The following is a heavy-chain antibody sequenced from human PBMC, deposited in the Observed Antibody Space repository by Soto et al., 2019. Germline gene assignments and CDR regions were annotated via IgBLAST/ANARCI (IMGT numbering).Heavy chain of an antibody. CDR2: IYNDGTT. J-gene: IGHJ6*02. CDR3: VRPLPSVQTRARDV. Sequence: GGSLRLSCVASGLPVAGSYMAWVRQDPGKGLEWASVIYNDGTTYYSQSVEGRFTISRDTSKNTLYLQMDRLRDEDTAVYYCVRPLPSVQTRARDVWDQGTTVTVCS. V-gene: IGHV3-53*01. CDR1: GLPVAGSY.